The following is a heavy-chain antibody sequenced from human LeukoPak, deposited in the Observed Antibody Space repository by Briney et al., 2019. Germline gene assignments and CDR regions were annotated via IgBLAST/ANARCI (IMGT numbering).Heavy chain of an antibody. D-gene: IGHD7-27*01. J-gene: IGHJ6*03. V-gene: IGHV4-61*01. Sequence: PPETLSLTCTVSGGSTRSGSYYWSWTRQPPGKGLEWIGYIYYSGSTNYNPSLKSRVTISVDTSKNQFSLKLSSVTAADTAVYYCARGAGDRYYYYYMDVWGKGTTVTISS. CDR1: GGSTRSGSYY. CDR3: ARGAGDRYYYYYMDV. CDR2: IYYSGST.